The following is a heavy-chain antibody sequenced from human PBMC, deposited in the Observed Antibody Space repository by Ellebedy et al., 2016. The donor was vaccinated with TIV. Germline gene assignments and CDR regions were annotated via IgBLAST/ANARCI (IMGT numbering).Heavy chain of an antibody. Sequence: SETLSLXCIVSGDSLSSSYSYWGWIRQPPGKGLEWIGSLYYTGTTYYNPPLKSRVTISADTSKNQFSLNVSSVTAADTAVYYCARGIASGYNWAYWGQGTLVTVSS. CDR3: ARGIASGYNWAY. J-gene: IGHJ4*02. CDR2: LYYTGTT. CDR1: GDSLSSSYSY. V-gene: IGHV4-39*07. D-gene: IGHD5-24*01.